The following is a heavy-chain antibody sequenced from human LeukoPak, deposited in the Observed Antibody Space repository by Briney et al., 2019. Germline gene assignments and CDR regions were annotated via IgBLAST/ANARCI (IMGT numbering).Heavy chain of an antibody. J-gene: IGHJ4*02. D-gene: IGHD6-13*01. CDR1: GFTVSSNY. CDR3: ARGDSSSWYEFDY. V-gene: IGHV3-66*01. Sequence: PGGSLRLSCAASGFTVSSNYMSWVRQAPGKGLEWASVIYSGGGTYYADSVKGRFTISRDNSKNTLYLQMNSLRAEDTAVYYCARGDSSSWYEFDYWGQGTLVTVSS. CDR2: IYSGGGT.